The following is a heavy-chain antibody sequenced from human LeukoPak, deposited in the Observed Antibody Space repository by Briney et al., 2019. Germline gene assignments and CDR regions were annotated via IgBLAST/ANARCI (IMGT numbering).Heavy chain of an antibody. CDR2: IWYDGSNK. CDR1: GFTFSSYG. Sequence: PGGSLRLSCAASGFTFSSYGMHWVRQAPGKGLEWVAVIWYDGSNKYYADSVKGRFTISRDNSKNTLYLQMNSLRAEDTAVYYCARDYAFGRYSYGYSCWFDPWGQGTLVTVSS. V-gene: IGHV3-33*01. D-gene: IGHD5-18*01. CDR3: ARDYAFGRYSYGYSCWFDP. J-gene: IGHJ5*02.